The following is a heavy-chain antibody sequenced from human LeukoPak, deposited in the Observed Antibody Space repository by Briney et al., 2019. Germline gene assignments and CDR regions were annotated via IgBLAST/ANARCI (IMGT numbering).Heavy chain of an antibody. CDR3: ARYPCSTSSWSDP. J-gene: IGHJ5*02. V-gene: IGHV3-66*01. Sequence: QPGGSLRLSCAASGLTVSSDYMSWVRPAPGKGLEWVSVIYSGGGTYYADSVRGRFTISRDNSKNTLYLQLNSLRAEDTAVYYCARYPCSTSSWSDPWGQGTLVTVSS. D-gene: IGHD6-6*01. CDR2: IYSGGGT. CDR1: GLTVSSDY.